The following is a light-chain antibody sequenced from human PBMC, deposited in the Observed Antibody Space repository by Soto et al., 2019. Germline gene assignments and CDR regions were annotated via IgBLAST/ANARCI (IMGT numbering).Light chain of an antibody. CDR3: QQSHSAPWT. V-gene: IGKV1-39*01. J-gene: IGKJ1*01. CDR2: TAS. CDR1: QNIGNY. Sequence: DIQMTQSPSSLSAFVGDRVTITCRASQNIGNYVNWYQQKPGKAPNLLIYTASSLESGVPSRFSASVSGTNFILTITSLQPEDFATYYCQQSHSAPWTFGQGTKVDVK.